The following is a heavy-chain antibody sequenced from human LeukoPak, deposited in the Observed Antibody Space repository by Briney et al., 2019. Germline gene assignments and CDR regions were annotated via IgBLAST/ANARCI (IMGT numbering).Heavy chain of an antibody. Sequence: PSETLSLTCTVSGGSISSYYWSWIRQPPGKGLEWIGYIYYSGSTNYNPSLKSRVTISVDTSKNQFSLKLSSVTAVDTAVYYCARSTKGRIAAFYYYYYMDVWGKGTTVTVSS. V-gene: IGHV4-59*08. CDR1: GGSISSYY. CDR2: IYYSGST. D-gene: IGHD6-6*01. J-gene: IGHJ6*03. CDR3: ARSTKGRIAAFYYYYYMDV.